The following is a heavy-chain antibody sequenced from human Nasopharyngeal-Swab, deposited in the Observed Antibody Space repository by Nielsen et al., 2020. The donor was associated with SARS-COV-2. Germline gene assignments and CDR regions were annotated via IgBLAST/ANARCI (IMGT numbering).Heavy chain of an antibody. CDR3: ARVPSDYGDPAGFDY. J-gene: IGHJ4*02. D-gene: IGHD4-17*01. CDR1: GGSISSSSYY. CDR2: IYYSGST. Sequence: SETLSLNCTVSGGSISSSSYYWGWIRQPPGKGLEWIGYIYYSGSTYYNPSLESRVPMSVDTSKNHFSLKVSSVTAADTAVYYCARVPSDYGDPAGFDYWGQGILVTVSS. V-gene: IGHV4-39*02.